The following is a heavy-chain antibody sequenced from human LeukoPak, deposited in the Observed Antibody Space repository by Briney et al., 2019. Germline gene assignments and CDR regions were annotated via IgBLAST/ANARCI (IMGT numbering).Heavy chain of an antibody. Sequence: PGGSLRLSCATSGFTLSNSWMYWVRQAPGKGLVWVSHINSDGSSTTYADSVKGRFTISRDNAKNTLYLQMNSLRGEDAAVYYCTRSFEIWGQGTVVTVS. CDR1: GFTLSNSW. CDR2: INSDGSST. V-gene: IGHV3-74*01. CDR3: TRSFEI. J-gene: IGHJ3*02.